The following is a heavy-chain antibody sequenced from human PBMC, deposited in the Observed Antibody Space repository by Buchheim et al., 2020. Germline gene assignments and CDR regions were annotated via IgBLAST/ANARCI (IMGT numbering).Heavy chain of an antibody. Sequence: EVQLVESGGGLVQSGGSLRLSCAASGFSFSDYWMTWVRQAPGKGLEWVSGISGSGGNTYYADSVKGRFTISRDNPKHTLYLQMNSLRAEDTAVYYCAKHSGWYEADAFDIWGQGT. D-gene: IGHD6-19*01. CDR2: ISGSGGNT. CDR1: GFSFSDYW. V-gene: IGHV3-23*04. CDR3: AKHSGWYEADAFDI. J-gene: IGHJ3*02.